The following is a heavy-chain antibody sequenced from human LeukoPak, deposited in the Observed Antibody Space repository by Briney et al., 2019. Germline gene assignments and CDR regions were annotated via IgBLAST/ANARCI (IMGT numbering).Heavy chain of an antibody. J-gene: IGHJ6*04. CDR3: ARHKLEDYYGSGSPMDV. V-gene: IGHV4-34*01. CDR2: INHSGST. D-gene: IGHD3-10*01. Sequence: PSETLSLTCAVYGGSFSGYYWSWIRQPPGKGLECIGEINHSGSTNYNPSLKSRVTISVDTSKNQFSLKLSSVTAADTAVYYCARHKLEDYYGSGSPMDVWGKGTTVTISS. CDR1: GGSFSGYY.